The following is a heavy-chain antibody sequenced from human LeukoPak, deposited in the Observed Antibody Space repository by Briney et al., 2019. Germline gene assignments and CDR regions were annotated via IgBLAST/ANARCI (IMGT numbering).Heavy chain of an antibody. Sequence: GRSLRLSCAASGFTFSSYGMHWVRQAPGKGLEWVSSISSSSSYIYYADSVKGRFTISRDNAKNSLYLQMNSLRAEDTAVYYCARGAHSSGWYVIWGQGTMVTVSS. D-gene: IGHD6-19*01. CDR2: ISSSSSYI. V-gene: IGHV3-21*04. CDR1: GFTFSSYG. J-gene: IGHJ3*02. CDR3: ARGAHSSGWYVI.